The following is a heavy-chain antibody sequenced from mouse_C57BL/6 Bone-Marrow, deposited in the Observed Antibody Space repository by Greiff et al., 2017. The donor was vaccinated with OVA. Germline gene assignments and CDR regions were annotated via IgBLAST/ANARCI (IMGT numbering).Heavy chain of an antibody. Sequence: EVQGVESGGDLVKPGGSLKLSCAASGFTFSSYGMSWVRQTPDKRLEWVATISSGGSYTYYPDSVKGRFTISRDNAKNTLYLQMSSLKSEDTAMYYCARPPITTVVAGGYFDVWGTGTTVTVSS. CDR1: GFTFSSYG. CDR2: ISSGGSYT. D-gene: IGHD1-1*01. J-gene: IGHJ1*03. V-gene: IGHV5-6*01. CDR3: ARPPITTVVAGGYFDV.